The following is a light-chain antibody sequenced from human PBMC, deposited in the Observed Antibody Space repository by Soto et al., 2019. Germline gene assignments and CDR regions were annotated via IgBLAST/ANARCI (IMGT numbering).Light chain of an antibody. J-gene: IGKJ1*01. Sequence: EIVLTQSPATLSVSPGERATLSCRAIQSVNGNYLAWYQQKPGQAPRLLIYGASSRATGIPDRFSGSASGSEFTLTISRLVREDVAVYYCRQYDGSRRTFGQWTKVDIK. CDR1: QSVNGNY. CDR3: RQYDGSRRT. V-gene: IGKV3-20*01. CDR2: GAS.